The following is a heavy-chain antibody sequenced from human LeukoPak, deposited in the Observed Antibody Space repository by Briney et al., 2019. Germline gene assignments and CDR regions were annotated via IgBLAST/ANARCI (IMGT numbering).Heavy chain of an antibody. V-gene: IGHV4-34*01. CDR1: GGSFSDYF. Sequence: SETLSLTCSVYGGSFSDYFWSWIRQSPGKGLEWVGEIDDGGNTNYNPSLMSRVIVSMEKSKKQFSLVMRSVAAADTAVYYCARFSRITWGDWGDAFDIWGQGTTVIVSS. CDR2: IDDGGNT. CDR3: ARFSRITWGDWGDAFDI. J-gene: IGHJ3*02. D-gene: IGHD2-21*02.